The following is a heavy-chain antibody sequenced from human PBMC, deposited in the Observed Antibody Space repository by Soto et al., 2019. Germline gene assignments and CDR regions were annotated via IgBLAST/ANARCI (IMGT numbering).Heavy chain of an antibody. CDR3: AKENGYSSSWFEFDY. CDR1: GFTFSSYA. Sequence: EVQLLESGGGLVQPGGSLRLSCAASGFTFSSYAMSWVRQAPGKGLEWVSAISGSGGSTYYADSVEGRFTISRDNSKNTSYLQMNSLRAEDTAVYYCAKENGYSSSWFEFDYWGQGTLVTVSS. CDR2: ISGSGGST. V-gene: IGHV3-23*01. J-gene: IGHJ4*02. D-gene: IGHD6-13*01.